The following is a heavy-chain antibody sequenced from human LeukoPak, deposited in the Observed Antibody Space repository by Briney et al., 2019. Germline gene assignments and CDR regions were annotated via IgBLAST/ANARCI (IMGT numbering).Heavy chain of an antibody. Sequence: GRSLRLSCAASGFSFNTYGMLWVRQAPGKGLECVAVIWYDGSNTHYADSVKGRFTISRDNSKNTLYLQMNSLRAEDTAVYYCARGGPEWPLDYWGQGTLVTVSS. V-gene: IGHV3-33*01. CDR1: GFSFNTYG. CDR3: ARGGPEWPLDY. D-gene: IGHD3-3*01. CDR2: IWYDGSNT. J-gene: IGHJ4*02.